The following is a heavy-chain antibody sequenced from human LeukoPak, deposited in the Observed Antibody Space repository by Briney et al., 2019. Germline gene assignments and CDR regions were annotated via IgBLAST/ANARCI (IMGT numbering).Heavy chain of an antibody. Sequence: GGSLRLSCAASGFTFSSYGMHWVRQAPGKGLEWVAVISYDGSNKYYADSVKGRFTISRDNSKNTLYLQMNSLRAEDTAVYYCAKWMYSSSSTLLDYWGQGTLVTVSS. J-gene: IGHJ4*02. V-gene: IGHV3-30*18. CDR2: ISYDGSNK. D-gene: IGHD6-6*01. CDR1: GFTFSSYG. CDR3: AKWMYSSSSTLLDY.